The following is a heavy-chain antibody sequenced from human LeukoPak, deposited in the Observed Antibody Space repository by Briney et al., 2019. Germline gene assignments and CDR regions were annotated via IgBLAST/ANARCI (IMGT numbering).Heavy chain of an antibody. CDR1: GFTFSTYA. CDR2: ISGSGDTT. V-gene: IGHV3-23*01. D-gene: IGHD3-22*01. Sequence: GGSLRLSCAASGFTFSTYAMSWIRQAPGEGLEWVSSISGSGDTTYYADSVKGRFTISSDKSRNTLYLQMNSLRVEDTAVYYCAKGSRDSTSYCFDYWGQGTLVTVSS. CDR3: AKGSRDSTSYCFDY. J-gene: IGHJ4*02.